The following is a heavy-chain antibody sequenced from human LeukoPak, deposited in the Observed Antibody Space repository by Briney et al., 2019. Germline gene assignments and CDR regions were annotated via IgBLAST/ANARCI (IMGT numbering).Heavy chain of an antibody. V-gene: IGHV1-69*05. D-gene: IGHD3-16*01. J-gene: IGHJ4*02. CDR2: IIPISGSA. CDR3: ARARWELWAYYFDS. CDR1: GYTFTSYG. Sequence: ASVKVSCKASGYTFTSYGISWVRQAPGQGLELVGGIIPISGSANYGQKFQGRVTITTDDSTNTAYMELSSLRSEDTAVYYCARARWELWAYYFDSWGQGTLVTVSS.